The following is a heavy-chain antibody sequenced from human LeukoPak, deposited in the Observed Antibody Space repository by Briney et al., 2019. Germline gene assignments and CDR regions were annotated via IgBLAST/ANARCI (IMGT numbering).Heavy chain of an antibody. V-gene: IGHV1-18*01. Sequence: ASVKVSCKASGYTFTSYGISWVRQAPGQGLEWMGWISAYNGNTNYAQKLQGRVTMTTDTSTSTAYMELRSLRSDDTAVYYCARDLRPGHGPRVVVAAPPDYWGQGTLVTVSS. J-gene: IGHJ4*02. D-gene: IGHD2-15*01. CDR1: GYTFTSYG. CDR2: ISAYNGNT. CDR3: ARDLRPGHGPRVVVAAPPDY.